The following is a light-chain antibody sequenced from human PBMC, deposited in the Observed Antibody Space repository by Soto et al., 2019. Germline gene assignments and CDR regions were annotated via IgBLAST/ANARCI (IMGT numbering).Light chain of an antibody. CDR3: QQYNSDPYT. CDR1: QSMSSR. V-gene: IGKV1-5*01. J-gene: IGKJ2*01. Sequence: DIQMTQSPSTLSASVGDRVIITCRASQSMSSRLAWYQQRPGKAPKLLIYEASTLESGVPSRFSGIGSGTEFTLTISGLQPDDFATYYCQQYNSDPYTFGQGTKVEIK. CDR2: EAS.